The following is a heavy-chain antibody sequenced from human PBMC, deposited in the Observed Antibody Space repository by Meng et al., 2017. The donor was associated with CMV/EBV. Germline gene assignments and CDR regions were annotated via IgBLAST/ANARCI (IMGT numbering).Heavy chain of an antibody. CDR3: ARVSGWYTGGYYYYYGMDV. D-gene: IGHD6-19*01. CDR1: GGTFSSYA. V-gene: IGHV1-69*05. CDR2: IIPIFGTA. J-gene: IGHJ6*02. Sequence: SVQVSCKASGGTFSSYAISWVRQAPGQGLEWMGGIIPIFGTANYAQKFQGRVTITTDESTSTAYMELSSLRSEDTAVYYCARVSGWYTGGYYYYYGMDVWGQGTTVTVSS.